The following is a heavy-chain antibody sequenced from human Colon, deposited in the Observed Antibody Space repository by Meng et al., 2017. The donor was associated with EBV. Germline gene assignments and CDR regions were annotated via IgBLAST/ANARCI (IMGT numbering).Heavy chain of an antibody. J-gene: IGHJ4*02. Sequence: APGLVKPSVTLSLTCTASGGANSISSYYWGWIRQPPGKWLECIGSNYYNVSTYYNPSLKSRVTISVDTSKNQFSLKLNSVTAADTAVYYCARRRYYYGSGSYHSYYFDYWGQGALVTVSS. CDR1: GGANSISSYY. D-gene: IGHD3-10*01. V-gene: IGHV4-39*01. CDR3: ARRRYYYGSGSYHSYYFDY. CDR2: NYYNVST.